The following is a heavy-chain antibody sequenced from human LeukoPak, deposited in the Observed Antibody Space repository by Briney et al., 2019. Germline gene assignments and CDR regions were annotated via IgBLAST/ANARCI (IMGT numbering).Heavy chain of an antibody. CDR2: ISSNAFST. J-gene: IGHJ4*02. V-gene: IGHV3-23*01. CDR1: GFAFGSYA. CDR3: AKGGGSDFFDY. Sequence: GGSLRLSCAASGFAFGSYAMSWVRQAPGKGLEWVSAISSNAFSTYYADSVKGRFTISRDNSKNTLYLQMNSLRSDDTAVYYCAKGGGSDFFDYWGQGTLVTASS. D-gene: IGHD5-12*01.